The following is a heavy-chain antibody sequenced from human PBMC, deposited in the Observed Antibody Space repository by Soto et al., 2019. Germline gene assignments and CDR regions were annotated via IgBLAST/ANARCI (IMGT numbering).Heavy chain of an antibody. D-gene: IGHD2-2*01. J-gene: IGHJ6*02. CDR3: PRILARDCSSTSCQIWGTRNYYYYYGMDV. CDR1: GFTFSSYG. V-gene: IGHV3-33*01. CDR2: IWYDGSNK. Sequence: QVQLVESGGGVVQPGRSLRLSCAASGFTFSSYGMHWVRQAPGKGLEWVAVIWYDGSNKYYAASVKGRFTISRDNSKNTLYRPMNSLGGEDTAVYYCPRILARDCSSTSCQIWGTRNYYYYYGMDVCGQGTRVSVSS.